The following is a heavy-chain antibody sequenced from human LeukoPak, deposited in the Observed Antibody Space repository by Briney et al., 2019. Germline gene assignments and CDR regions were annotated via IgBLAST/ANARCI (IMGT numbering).Heavy chain of an antibody. CDR1: GFGFSTYA. Sequence: GGSLRLSCAAAGFGFSTYAMSWVRQAPGKGLQWVSGISNRGTRIHYADSVKGRFTISRDNSKNTLYLQMNSLRAEDTAIYYCAKDIDFDSSGYVTYFDYWDQGTLVTVSS. CDR2: ISNRGTRI. V-gene: IGHV3-23*01. CDR3: AKDIDFDSSGYVTYFDY. J-gene: IGHJ4*02. D-gene: IGHD3-22*01.